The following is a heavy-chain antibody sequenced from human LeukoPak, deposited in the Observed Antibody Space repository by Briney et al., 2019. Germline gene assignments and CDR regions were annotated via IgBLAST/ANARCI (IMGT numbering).Heavy chain of an antibody. V-gene: IGHV3-23*01. D-gene: IGHD4-17*01. Sequence: GGSLRLSCAASGFTFSSYSMTWVRQAPGKGLEWVSAISGSGADTYYADSVKGRFTISRGNSKNTLFLQMNSLRAEDSAVYYCAKDTTTHTVTTHYFDYWGQGSLVTVSS. J-gene: IGHJ4*02. CDR1: GFTFSSYS. CDR3: AKDTTTHTVTTHYFDY. CDR2: ISGSGADT.